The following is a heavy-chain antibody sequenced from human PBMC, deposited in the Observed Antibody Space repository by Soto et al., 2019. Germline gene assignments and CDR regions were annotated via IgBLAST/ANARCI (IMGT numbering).Heavy chain of an antibody. J-gene: IGHJ4*02. V-gene: IGHV2-5*02. Sequence: QITLKEAGPTLVKPTQTLTLTCSFSGFSLITRGVGVGWIRQPPGEALEWLALIYWDDDKGYSTSLKGRLTITKDTATNQVDLTMTNMNPADTATYYCAHTTAPRIFDFWGQGTLVTVSS. CDR3: AHTTAPRIFDF. CDR1: GFSLITRGVG. CDR2: IYWDDDK.